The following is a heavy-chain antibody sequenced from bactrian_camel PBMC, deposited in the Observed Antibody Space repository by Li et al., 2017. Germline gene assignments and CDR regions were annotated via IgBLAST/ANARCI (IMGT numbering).Heavy chain of an antibody. CDR3: AIGLHLEAMGSWADADLEY. D-gene: IGHD3*01. J-gene: IGHJ4*01. V-gene: IGHV3S55*01. Sequence: HVQLVESGGGSVQVGGSLRLSCVASVDTIGRYCMGWFRQIPDKEREGIAGIESDGSTSYADSVKGRFTVSQDSAKNILYLQMNSLKPEDTAMYYCAIGLHLEAMGSWADADLEYWGQGTQVTVS. CDR2: IESDGST. CDR1: VDTIGRYC.